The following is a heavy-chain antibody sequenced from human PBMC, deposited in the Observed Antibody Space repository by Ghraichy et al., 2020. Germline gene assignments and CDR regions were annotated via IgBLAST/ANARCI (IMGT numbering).Heavy chain of an antibody. CDR1: GGSISSSY. CDR2: IYYSGST. CDR3: ARGGSNWFDP. Sequence: SETLSLTCTVSGGSISSSYWSWIRQPPEKGLEWVGYIYYSGSTNYNPSLKSRVTILIDTSKNQFSLKLSSVTAVDTAVYYCARGGSNWFDPWGQGTLVTVSS. J-gene: IGHJ5*02. D-gene: IGHD5-12*01. V-gene: IGHV4-59*01.